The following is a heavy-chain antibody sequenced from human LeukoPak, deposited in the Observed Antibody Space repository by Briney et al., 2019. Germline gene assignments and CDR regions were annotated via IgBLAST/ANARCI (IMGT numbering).Heavy chain of an antibody. CDR3: ARARRNYYGSGSYAVY. D-gene: IGHD3-10*01. V-gene: IGHV3-11*01. CDR2: ISSSGSTI. J-gene: IGHJ4*02. Sequence: GGSLRLSCAASGFTFSDYYMSWIRQAPGKGLEWVSYISSSGSTIYYADSVKGRFTISRDNAKNSLYLQMNSLRAEDTAVYYCARARRNYYGSGSYAVYWGQGTLVTVSS. CDR1: GFTFSDYY.